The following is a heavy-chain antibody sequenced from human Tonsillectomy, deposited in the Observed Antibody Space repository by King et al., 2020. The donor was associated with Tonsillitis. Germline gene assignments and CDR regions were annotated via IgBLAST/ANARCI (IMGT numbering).Heavy chain of an antibody. CDR2: ISGDDGST. CDR1: GFTFADYA. J-gene: IGHJ5*02. Sequence: DVQLVESGGGVVQPGGSLRLSCAASGFTFADYAMHWVRQAPGKGLEWISLISGDDGSTYYADSVKGRFTISRDISKNSLYLQMNSLRTEDTALYYCAARYYYDSSGPLRFDPWGQGTLVTVSS. CDR3: AARYYYDSSGPLRFDP. V-gene: IGHV3-43*02. D-gene: IGHD3-22*01.